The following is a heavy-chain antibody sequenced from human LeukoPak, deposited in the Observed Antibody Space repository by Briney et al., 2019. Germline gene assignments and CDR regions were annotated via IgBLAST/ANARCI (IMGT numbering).Heavy chain of an antibody. J-gene: IGHJ4*02. CDR1: GGSISSYY. CDR3: ARGYLGYSSSWYDY. D-gene: IGHD6-13*01. CDR2: IYYSGST. Sequence: PSETLSLTCTVPGGSISSYYWSWIRQPPGKGLEWIGYIYYSGSTNYNPSLKSRVTISVDTSKNQFSLKLSSVTAADTAVYYCARGYLGYSSSWYDYWGQGTLVTVSS. V-gene: IGHV4-59*01.